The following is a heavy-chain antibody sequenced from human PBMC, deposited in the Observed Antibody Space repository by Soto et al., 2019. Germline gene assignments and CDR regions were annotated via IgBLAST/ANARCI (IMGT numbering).Heavy chain of an antibody. CDR3: ARDIAGRGYFDY. V-gene: IGHV4-31*03. CDR2: IYYSGKT. CDR1: GGSINSGSYY. D-gene: IGHD6-13*01. J-gene: IGHJ4*02. Sequence: SSETLSLTCTVSGGSINSGSYYWTWIRQHPGRGLEWIGNIYYSGKTFYNPSLKSRVTISVDTSKNQFSLRLSSMTAADTAVYYCARDIAGRGYFDYWGQGTPVTVSS.